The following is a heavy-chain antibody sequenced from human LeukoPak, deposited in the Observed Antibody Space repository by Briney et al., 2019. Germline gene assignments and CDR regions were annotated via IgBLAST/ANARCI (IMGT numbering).Heavy chain of an antibody. CDR2: IYHSGST. CDR3: ARVGQPGDNWFDP. Sequence: SETLSLTCTVSGYSISSDYYWGWVRQPPGKGLEWIGSIYHSGSTYYNPSLKSRVTISVDTSKNQFSLKLSSVTAADTAVYYCARVGQPGDNWFDPWGQGTLVTVSS. CDR1: GYSISSDYY. D-gene: IGHD3-10*01. J-gene: IGHJ5*02. V-gene: IGHV4-38-2*02.